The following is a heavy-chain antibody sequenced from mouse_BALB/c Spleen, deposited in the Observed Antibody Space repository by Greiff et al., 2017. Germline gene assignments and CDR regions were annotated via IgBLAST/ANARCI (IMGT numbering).Heavy chain of an antibody. J-gene: IGHJ3*01. V-gene: IGHV1S81*02. CDR1: GYTFTSYW. CDR3: ARDYGNYLAY. Sequence: QVQLKQPGAELVKPGASVKLSCKASGYTFTSYWMHWVKQRPGQGLEWIGEINPSNGRTNYNEKFKSKATLTVDKSSSTAYMQLSSLTSEDSAVYYCARDYGNYLAYWGQGTLVTVSA. CDR2: INPSNGRT. D-gene: IGHD2-1*01.